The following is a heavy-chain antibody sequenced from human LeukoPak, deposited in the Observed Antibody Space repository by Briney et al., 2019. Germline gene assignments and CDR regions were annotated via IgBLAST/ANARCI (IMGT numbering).Heavy chain of an antibody. CDR1: GFTFSTYW. J-gene: IGHJ4*02. D-gene: IGHD6-13*01. CDR3: ARDGASIAAATVYFDY. CDR2: IKEDGSEK. V-gene: IGHV3-7*01. Sequence: GGSLRLSCAASGFTFSTYWMSWVRQAPGKGLECVANIKEDGSEKYYVDSVKGRFTISRDDAKNSLYLQMNSLRAEDTAVYYCARDGASIAAATVYFDYWGQGTLVTVSS.